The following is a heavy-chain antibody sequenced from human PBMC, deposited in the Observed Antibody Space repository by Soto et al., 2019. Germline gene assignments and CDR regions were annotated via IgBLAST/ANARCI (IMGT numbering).Heavy chain of an antibody. CDR2: ISGSGGNT. D-gene: IGHD3-16*01. V-gene: IGHV3-23*01. Sequence: PGGSLRLSCAASGFTFSSYSMNWVRQAPGKGLEWVSAISGSGGNTYYADSVKGRFTISRDNSKNTLYLQMNSLRAEDTAVYYSAKDCYDYIWGSLKPGFDYWGQGTLVTVSS. CDR3: AKDCYDYIWGSLKPGFDY. J-gene: IGHJ4*02. CDR1: GFTFSSYS.